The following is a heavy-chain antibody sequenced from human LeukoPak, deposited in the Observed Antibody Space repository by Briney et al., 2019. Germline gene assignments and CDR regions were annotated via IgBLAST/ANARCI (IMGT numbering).Heavy chain of an antibody. CDR1: GFTFSTYA. V-gene: IGHV3-23*01. Sequence: PGGSLRLSCAASGFTFSTYAMSWVRQAPGKGLEWVSTISGSGGSTYYADSVKGRFTISRENSKNTLSLQMNSLRAEDTAVYYCAKDPERWLQLRLGFSDWGQGTLVTVSS. D-gene: IGHD5-24*01. CDR3: AKDPERWLQLRLGFSD. J-gene: IGHJ4*02. CDR2: ISGSGGST.